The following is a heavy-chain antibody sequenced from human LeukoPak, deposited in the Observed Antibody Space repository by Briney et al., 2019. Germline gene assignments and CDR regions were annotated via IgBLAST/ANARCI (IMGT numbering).Heavy chain of an antibody. CDR2: ISAYNGDT. CDR3: TRDYCSTATCSYKWFDP. V-gene: IGHV1-18*01. CDR1: GYSFNSYG. Sequence: ASVKVSCKAPGYSFNSYGIRWVRQAPGQGLEWMGWISAYNGDTNYARKLQGRVTMTTDTSTSTAYLELRSLRSDETAVYYCTRDYCSTATCSYKWFDPWGQGTLVTVSP. J-gene: IGHJ5*02. D-gene: IGHD2-2*01.